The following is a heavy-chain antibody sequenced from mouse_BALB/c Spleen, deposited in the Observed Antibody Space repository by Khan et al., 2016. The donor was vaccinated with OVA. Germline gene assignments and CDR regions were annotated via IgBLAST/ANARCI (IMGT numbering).Heavy chain of an antibody. CDR2: IWSGGST. CDR1: GFSLTTYG. CDR3: AINYDYDEGLAY. D-gene: IGHD2-4*01. J-gene: IGHJ3*01. Sequence: VQLQESGPGLVQPSQSLSITCTVSGFSLTTYGVHWVRQSPGKGLEWLGVIWSGGSTEYNAAFISRLSISKDSSKSQVFFKMNSLQVNDTAIYYCAINYDYDEGLAYWGQGTLFTVSA. V-gene: IGHV2-2*02.